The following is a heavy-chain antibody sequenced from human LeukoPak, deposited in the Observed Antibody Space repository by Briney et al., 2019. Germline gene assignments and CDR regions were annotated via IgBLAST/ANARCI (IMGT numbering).Heavy chain of an antibody. Sequence: GGSLRLSCAASGFTFSSYGMHWVRQAPGKGLEWVAVIWYDGSNKYYADSVKGRFTISRDNSKNTLYLQMNSLRAEDTAVYYCAASHDSSGYWVDYWGQGTLVTVSS. CDR2: IWYDGSNK. CDR3: AASHDSSGYWVDY. D-gene: IGHD3-22*01. CDR1: GFTFSSYG. V-gene: IGHV3-33*01. J-gene: IGHJ4*02.